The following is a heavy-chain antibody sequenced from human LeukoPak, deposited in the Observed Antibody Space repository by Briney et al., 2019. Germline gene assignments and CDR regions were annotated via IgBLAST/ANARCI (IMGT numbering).Heavy chain of an antibody. V-gene: IGHV3-11*05. D-gene: IGHD3-10*01. CDR3: AREGTVLLWFGESESRFDP. CDR1: GFIFSDYY. Sequence: GGSLRLSCAASGFIFSDYYMSWIRQAPGKGLEWVSYISSSSSYTNYADSVKGRFTISRDNAKNSLYLQMNSLRAEDTAVYYCAREGTVLLWFGESESRFDPWGQGTLVTVSS. J-gene: IGHJ5*02. CDR2: ISSSSSYT.